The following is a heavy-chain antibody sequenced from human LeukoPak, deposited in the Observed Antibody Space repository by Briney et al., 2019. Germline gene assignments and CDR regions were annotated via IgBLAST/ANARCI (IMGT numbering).Heavy chain of an antibody. CDR2: IYYSGSP. CDR1: GGSISSGDYY. D-gene: IGHD2-2*02. V-gene: IGHV4-30-4*08. Sequence: SETLSLTCTVSGGSISSGDYYLSWIRHPPGKGLEWFGYIYYSGSPSYNRPLKSRATISVDTPKNPFPLKLSPLPPTDTPGAYCARGCSSTSCYTRDAFDIWGQGTMVTVSS. CDR3: ARGCSSTSCYTRDAFDI. J-gene: IGHJ3*02.